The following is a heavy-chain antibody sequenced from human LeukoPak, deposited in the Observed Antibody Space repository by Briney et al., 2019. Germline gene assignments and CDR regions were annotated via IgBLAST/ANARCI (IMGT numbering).Heavy chain of an antibody. CDR3: ARERAFYYFDY. J-gene: IGHJ4*02. CDR1: GFTFTTYT. CDR2: VVGNGGTT. V-gene: IGHV3-64*01. Sequence: GGSLRLSCAASGFTFTTYTIHWVRQAPGKGLEYVSAVVGNGGTTYYANSVKGRFTISSDNSKNTVYLQMGSLRAEDTAVYYCARERAFYYFDYWGQGALVTVSS.